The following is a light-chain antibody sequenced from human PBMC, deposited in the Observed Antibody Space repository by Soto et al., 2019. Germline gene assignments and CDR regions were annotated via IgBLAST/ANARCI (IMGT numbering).Light chain of an antibody. J-gene: IGKJ1*01. CDR1: ESVPTY. Sequence: PAPLSLSPWESGTLSCRASESVPTYLAWYQQKPGQAPRLLVYDVSNRATGIPARFSGGGSGTDFTLTISNLEPEDFAVYYCQQRSDWPWTFGQGTKVDI. CDR3: QQRSDWPWT. V-gene: IGKV3-11*01. CDR2: DVS.